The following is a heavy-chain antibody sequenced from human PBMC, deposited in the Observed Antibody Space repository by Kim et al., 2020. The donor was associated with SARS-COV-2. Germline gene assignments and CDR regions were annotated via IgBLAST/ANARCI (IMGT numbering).Heavy chain of an antibody. CDR3: ARTPDHYDILPGYYFVLYDH. CDR1: GGSISSSSYY. J-gene: IGHJ5*02. Sequence: SETLSLTCTVPGGSISSSSYYWGWIRQPPGKGLEWIGRIYYSGSTYYNPSLKSRVTISVDTSKNQFSLKLSSVTAADTAVYYCARTPDHYDILPGYYFVLYDHWGQGTLVTVSS. V-gene: IGHV4-39*01. CDR2: IYYSGST. D-gene: IGHD3-9*01.